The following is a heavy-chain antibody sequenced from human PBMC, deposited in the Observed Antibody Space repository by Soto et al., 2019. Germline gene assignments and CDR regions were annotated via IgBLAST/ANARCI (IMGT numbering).Heavy chain of an antibody. J-gene: IGHJ5*02. CDR3: VKSRTATIVYPFGP. V-gene: IGHV1-2*07. Sequence: QVQLVQSGAELKKPGASVKISCEASGYTFTAYYLHWVRQAPGQEPEWMGCINPNDGDTDYAHKCQSMGTMTTDPNVSTAYMELRRLSSDDTALENWVKSRTATIVYPFGPWGQGTLGTVSS. CDR1: GYTFTAYY. CDR2: INPNDGDT. D-gene: IGHD2-8*01.